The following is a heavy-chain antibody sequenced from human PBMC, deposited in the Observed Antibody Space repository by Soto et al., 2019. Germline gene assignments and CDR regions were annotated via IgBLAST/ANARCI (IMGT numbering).Heavy chain of an antibody. CDR1: GGSFSGYY. Sequence: PSETLSLTCAVYGGSFSGYYWSWIRQPPWKGLEWMGEINHSGSTNYNPSLKSRVTISVDTSKNQFSLKLSSVTAPYMAVYHCPSVEHILPGYKWGLSDVWGQGTTVTVSS. V-gene: IGHV4-34*01. D-gene: IGHD3-9*01. CDR2: INHSGST. CDR3: PSVEHILPGYKWGLSDV. J-gene: IGHJ6*02.